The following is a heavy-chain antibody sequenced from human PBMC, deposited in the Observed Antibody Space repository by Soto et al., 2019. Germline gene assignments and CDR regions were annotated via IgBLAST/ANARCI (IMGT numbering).Heavy chain of an antibody. J-gene: IGHJ4*02. CDR3: SRSTTVTRKSDY. CDR2: ISYDGSNK. CDR1: GFTFSSYG. D-gene: IGHD4-17*01. Sequence: PVGSLRLSCAASGFTFSSYGMHWVRQAPGKGLEWVAVISYDGSNKYYADSVKGRFTISRDNSKNTLYLQMNSLRAEDTAIYYCSRSTTVTRKSDYWGQGALVTVSS. V-gene: IGHV3-30*03.